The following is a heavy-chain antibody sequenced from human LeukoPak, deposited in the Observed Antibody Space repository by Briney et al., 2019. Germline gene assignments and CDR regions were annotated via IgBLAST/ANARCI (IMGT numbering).Heavy chain of an antibody. V-gene: IGHV3-48*04. CDR3: ARGFDYYGSGSSIGPFDY. J-gene: IGHJ4*02. Sequence: PGRSLRLSCAASGFTFDDYAMHWVRQAPGKGLEWVSYISSSSSTIYYADSVKGRFTISRDNAKNSLYLQMNSLRAEDTAVYYCARGFDYYGSGSSIGPFDYWGQGTLVTVSS. D-gene: IGHD3-10*01. CDR2: ISSSSSTI. CDR1: GFTFDDYA.